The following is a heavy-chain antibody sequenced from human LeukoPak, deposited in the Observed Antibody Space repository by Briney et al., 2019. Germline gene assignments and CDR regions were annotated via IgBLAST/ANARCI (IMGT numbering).Heavy chain of an antibody. J-gene: IGHJ3*02. V-gene: IGHV1-2*02. CDR2: INPNSGGT. Sequence: ASVKVSCKASGYTFTGYYMHWVRQAPGQGLEWMGWINPNSGGTNYAQKFQGRVTMTRDTSISTAYMELSRLRSDDTAVYYCAIPYSSGSFFLRSDAFDIWGQGTMVTVSS. CDR1: GYTFTGYY. CDR3: AIPYSSGSFFLRSDAFDI. D-gene: IGHD6-19*01.